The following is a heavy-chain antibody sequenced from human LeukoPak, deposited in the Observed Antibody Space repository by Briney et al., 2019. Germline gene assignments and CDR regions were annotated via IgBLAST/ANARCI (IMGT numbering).Heavy chain of an antibody. J-gene: IGHJ6*03. CDR1: GYTFTSYD. CDR3: AREAYGGGDYYYYMDV. V-gene: IGHV1-8*03. CDR2: MNPNSGNT. D-gene: IGHD4-23*01. Sequence: GASVKVSCKASGYTFTSYDINWVRQATGQGLEWMGWMNPNSGNTGYAQKFQGRVTITRNTSISTAYMELSSLRSEDTAVYYCAREAYGGGDYYYYMDVWGKGTTVTVSS.